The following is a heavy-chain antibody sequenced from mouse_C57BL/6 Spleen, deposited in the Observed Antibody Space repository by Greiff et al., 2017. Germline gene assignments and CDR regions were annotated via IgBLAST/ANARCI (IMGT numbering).Heavy chain of an antibody. CDR1: GFTFSDYG. CDR2: ISSGSSTI. J-gene: IGHJ2*01. D-gene: IGHD1-1*01. CDR3: ATSYYGSSYGYFDY. V-gene: IGHV5-17*01. Sequence: EVKLMESGGGLVKPGGSLKLSCAASGFTFSDYGMHWVRQAPEKGLEWVAYISSGSSTIYYADTVKGRFTISRDNAKNTLFLQMTSLRSEDTAMYYCATSYYGSSYGYFDYWGQGTTLTVSS.